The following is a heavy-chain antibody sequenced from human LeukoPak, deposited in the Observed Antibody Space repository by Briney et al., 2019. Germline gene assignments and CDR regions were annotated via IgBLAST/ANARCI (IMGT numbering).Heavy chain of an antibody. CDR2: IYYSGST. J-gene: IGHJ4*02. D-gene: IGHD2/OR15-2a*01. CDR1: GGSISSYY. CDR3: ARHFSDYFDY. V-gene: IGHV4-59*08. Sequence: SETLSLTCTVSGGSISSYYWSWIRQPPGKGLKWIGYIYYSGSTNYNPSLKSRVTISVDTSKNQFSLKLSSVTAADTAVYYCARHFSDYFDYWGQGTLVTVSS.